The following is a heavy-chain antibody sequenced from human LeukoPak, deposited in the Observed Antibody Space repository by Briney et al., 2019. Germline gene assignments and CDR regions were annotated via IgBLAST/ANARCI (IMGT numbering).Heavy chain of an antibody. CDR3: AKESDSGYHSEGPKT. Sequence: GGSLRLSCTASGFVLSDYGMHWVRQAPGKGLEWVAFVRNDGSNEYYVGSVRGRFTISRDKSKNTLYLQMNSLRAEDTAVYSCAKESDSGYHSEGPKTWGLGTLVTVSS. V-gene: IGHV3-30*02. D-gene: IGHD5-12*01. CDR2: VRNDGSNE. CDR1: GFVLSDYG. J-gene: IGHJ5*02.